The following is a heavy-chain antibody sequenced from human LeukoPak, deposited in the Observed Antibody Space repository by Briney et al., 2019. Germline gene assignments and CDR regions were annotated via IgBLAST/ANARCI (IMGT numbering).Heavy chain of an antibody. Sequence: GGSLRLSCAASGFNFIDYSMNWVRQAPGKGLEWISYIGISSGNTKYADSVKGRFTVSRDKARNSLYLQMNSLRVEDTAVYYCARDHRYAFDNWGHGTLVTVSS. CDR2: IGISSGNT. J-gene: IGHJ4*01. D-gene: IGHD5-12*01. CDR3: ARDHRYAFDN. CDR1: GFNFIDYS. V-gene: IGHV3-48*01.